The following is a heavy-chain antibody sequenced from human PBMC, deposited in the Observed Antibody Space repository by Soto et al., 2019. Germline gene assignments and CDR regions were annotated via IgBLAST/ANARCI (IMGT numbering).Heavy chain of an antibody. D-gene: IGHD2-2*01. J-gene: IGHJ4*02. Sequence: ASVKVSCKASGYTFTRYYIHWVRQAPGQGLEWMAIINPSGGSTTYAQKFQGRVTLTMDTSTSTVYMELSSLRSEDTAMYYCTRDYVEVPSALYYFDYWGQGTLVTVSS. CDR1: GYTFTRYY. CDR3: TRDYVEVPSALYYFDY. CDR2: INPSGGST. V-gene: IGHV1-46*03.